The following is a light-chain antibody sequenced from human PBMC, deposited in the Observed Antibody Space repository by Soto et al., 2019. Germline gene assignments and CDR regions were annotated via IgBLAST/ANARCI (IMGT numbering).Light chain of an antibody. V-gene: IGKV3-20*01. J-gene: IGKJ5*01. CDR2: GAS. CDR1: QTTSPKY. Sequence: EIEVTQSPGTLSLSPGDSATLSFRVSQTTSPKYVAWYQQRRGLAPRLLVYGASKRAAGIPDRFRGSGSGSEFSLTISGLEPEDFAVYFCQHFGSSPPVIFGQGTRLEIK. CDR3: QHFGSSPPVI.